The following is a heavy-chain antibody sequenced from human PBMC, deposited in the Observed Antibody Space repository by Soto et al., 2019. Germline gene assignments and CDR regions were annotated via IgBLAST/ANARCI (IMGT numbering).Heavy chain of an antibody. J-gene: IGHJ4*02. V-gene: IGHV4-34*01. CDR2: INHSGST. D-gene: IGHD5-12*01. Sequence: QVQLQQWGAGLLKPSETLSLTCAVYGGSFSGYYWSWIRQPPGKGLEWIGEINHSGSTNYNPSLKSRVPISVDTSKNQFSLKLRSVTAADTAVYYCARCLVDGYNSLDYRGQGTLVTVSS. CDR1: GGSFSGYY. CDR3: ARCLVDGYNSLDY.